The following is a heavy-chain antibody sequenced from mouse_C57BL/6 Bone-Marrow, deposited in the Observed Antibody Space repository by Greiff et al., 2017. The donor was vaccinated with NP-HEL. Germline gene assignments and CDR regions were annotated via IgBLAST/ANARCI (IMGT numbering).Heavy chain of an antibody. CDR3: ARGDGYDGAMDY. D-gene: IGHD2-2*01. V-gene: IGHV5-9*01. J-gene: IGHJ4*01. CDR2: ISGGGGNT. CDR1: GFTFSSYT. Sequence: EVKLVESGGGLVKPGGSLKLSCAASGFTFSSYTMSWVRQTPEKRLEWVAPISGGGGNTYYPDSVKGRFTISRDNAKNTLYLQMSSLRSEDTALYYCARGDGYDGAMDYWGQGTSVTVSS.